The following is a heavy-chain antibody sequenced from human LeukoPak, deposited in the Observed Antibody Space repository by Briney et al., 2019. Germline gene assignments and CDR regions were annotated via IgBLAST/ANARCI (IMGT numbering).Heavy chain of an antibody. CDR3: AKDTGRYSYGYHFDY. D-gene: IGHD5-18*01. J-gene: IGHJ4*02. V-gene: IGHV3-15*01. Sequence: GGSLRLSCAASGFTFSNAWMSWVRQAPGKGLEWVGRIKSKIDGGTTDYAAPVKGRFTISRDNSKNTLYLQMNSLRAEDTAVYYCAKDTGRYSYGYHFDYWGQGTLVTVSS. CDR2: IKSKIDGGTT. CDR1: GFTFSNAW.